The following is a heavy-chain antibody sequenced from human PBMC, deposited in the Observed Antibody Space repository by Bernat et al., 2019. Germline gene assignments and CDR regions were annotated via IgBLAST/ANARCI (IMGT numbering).Heavy chain of an antibody. Sequence: QVQLVESGGGVVQPGRSLRLSCAASGFTFSSYAMHWVRQAPGKGLEWVAVISYDGSNKYYADSVKGRFTISRDNSKNTLYLQMNSLRAEDMAVYYCARATLWGQGTLVTVSS. J-gene: IGHJ4*02. CDR2: ISYDGSNK. V-gene: IGHV3-30-3*01. CDR3: ARATL. CDR1: GFTFSSYA.